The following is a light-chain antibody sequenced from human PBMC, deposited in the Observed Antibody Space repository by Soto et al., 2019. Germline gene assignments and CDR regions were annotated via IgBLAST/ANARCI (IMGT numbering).Light chain of an antibody. V-gene: IGKV3-20*01. J-gene: IGKJ2*01. CDR3: QLYGGSRMYT. CDR1: QSVSSIY. Sequence: EIVLTQSPGTLSLSPGERDTLSCRASQSVSSIYLAWYQQKPGQAPRLLIYGASSRATGIPDRFSGSGSGTDFTLTISRLEPEDFAVYYCQLYGGSRMYTFGQGTKLEIK. CDR2: GAS.